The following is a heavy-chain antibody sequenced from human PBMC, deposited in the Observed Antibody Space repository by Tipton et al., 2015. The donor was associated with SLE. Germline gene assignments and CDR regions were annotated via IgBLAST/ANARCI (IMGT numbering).Heavy chain of an antibody. CDR2: INAGKGNT. CDR1: GNTFTNYA. V-gene: IGHV1-3*01. CDR3: AKNHDVLTGYYLDAFDI. Sequence: QSGPEVKKPGASVKVSCKASGNTFTNYAIHWVRQAPGQSLEWMGCINAGKGNTRYSQNLQGRVTITRDTSASTAYMELSSLRFEDTAVYYCAKNHDVLTGYYLDAFDIWGPGTVVTVSS. J-gene: IGHJ3*02. D-gene: IGHD3-9*01.